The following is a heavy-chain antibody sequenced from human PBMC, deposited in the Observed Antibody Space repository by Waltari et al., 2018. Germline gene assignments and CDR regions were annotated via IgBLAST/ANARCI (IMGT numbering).Heavy chain of an antibody. D-gene: IGHD2-15*01. J-gene: IGHJ4*02. CDR1: GFPFSSYG. Sequence: QVQLVESGGGVVQPGRSLRLSCAAPGFPFSSYGMHWVRQAPGKGLEWVAVISYDGSNKYYADSVKGRFTISRDNSKNTLYLQMNSLRAEDTAVYYCAKVGCSGGSCYGYFDYWGQGTLVTVSS. CDR3: AKVGCSGGSCYGYFDY. V-gene: IGHV3-30*18. CDR2: ISYDGSNK.